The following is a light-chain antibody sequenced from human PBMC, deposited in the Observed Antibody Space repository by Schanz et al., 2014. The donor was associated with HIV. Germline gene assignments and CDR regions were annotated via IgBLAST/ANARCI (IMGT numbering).Light chain of an antibody. CDR2: GAS. CDR1: QSVSTY. Sequence: EIVLTQSPATLSLSPGERVTLSCRASQSVSTYLAWYQQKPGQAPRLLIYGASNRAPGIPDRFSGSGSGTEFTLTVNRLEPEDFAVYYCQQYGRSPPTFGGGTKVEVK. CDR3: QQYGRSPPT. V-gene: IGKV3-20*01. J-gene: IGKJ4*01.